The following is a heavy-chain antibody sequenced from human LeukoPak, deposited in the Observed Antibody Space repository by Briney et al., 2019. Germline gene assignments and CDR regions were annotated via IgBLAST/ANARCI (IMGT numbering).Heavy chain of an antibody. D-gene: IGHD6-13*01. J-gene: IGHJ4*02. CDR3: AKTSSSEVDY. V-gene: IGHV4-39*01. CDR2: IYYSGST. CDR1: GGSISSSSYY. Sequence: SETLSLTCTVSGGSISSSSYYWGWIRQPPGKGLEWIGSIYYSGSTYYNPSLKSRVTISVDTSKNQFSLKLSSVTAADTAVYYCAKTSSSEVDYWGQGTLVTVSS.